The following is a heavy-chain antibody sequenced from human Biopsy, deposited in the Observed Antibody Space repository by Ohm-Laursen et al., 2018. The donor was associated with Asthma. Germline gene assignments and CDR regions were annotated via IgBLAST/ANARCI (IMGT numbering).Heavy chain of an antibody. CDR2: IYYSGRT. CDR1: GDAMSTSGSY. Sequence: SDTLSLTCIVSGDAMSTSGSYWGWIRQSPGKGLEWIGSIYYSGRTYYNPSLESRVTISADTSKNHFSLKVTSVTAVDTAVYYCARAVSSSSYWYFDLWGRGDLVTVSS. J-gene: IGHJ2*01. CDR3: ARAVSSSSYWYFDL. V-gene: IGHV4-39*02. D-gene: IGHD6-6*01.